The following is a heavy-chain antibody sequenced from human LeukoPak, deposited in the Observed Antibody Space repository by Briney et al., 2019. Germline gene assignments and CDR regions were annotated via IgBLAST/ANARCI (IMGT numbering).Heavy chain of an antibody. J-gene: IGHJ4*02. D-gene: IGHD4-11*01. CDR2: ISYDGSNK. CDR1: GFTFSSYA. Sequence: GGSLRLSCAASGFTFSSYAMHWVRQAPGKGLEWVAVISYDGSNKYHADSVKGRFTISRDNSKNTLYLQMNSLRAEDTAVYYCARPHDYSLYYFDYWGQGTLVTVSS. V-gene: IGHV3-30-3*01. CDR3: ARPHDYSLYYFDY.